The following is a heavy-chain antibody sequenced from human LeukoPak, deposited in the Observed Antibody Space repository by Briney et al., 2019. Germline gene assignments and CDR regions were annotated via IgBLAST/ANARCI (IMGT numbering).Heavy chain of an antibody. D-gene: IGHD3-10*01. CDR1: GGSISSYY. J-gene: IGHJ4*02. Sequence: TPSETLSLTCTVSGGSISSYYWNWIRQPPGKGLEWIGYIYYSGSTNYNPSLKSRVTISVDTSKNQFSLKLSSVTAADTAVYYCARAFRGVIPFDYWGQGTLVTVSS. V-gene: IGHV4-59*01. CDR3: ARAFRGVIPFDY. CDR2: IYYSGST.